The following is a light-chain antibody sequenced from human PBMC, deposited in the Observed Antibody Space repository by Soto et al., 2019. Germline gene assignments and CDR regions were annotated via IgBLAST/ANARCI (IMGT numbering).Light chain of an antibody. Sequence: EIVLTQSPVILPVSPGETATLSCRASESVTRNLAWYQHIPGQAPRLLVFHASVRATGIPARFSGSGSGTEFSLTISNLQSEDFAVYFCQQYNDWPPITFGQGTRLEIK. V-gene: IGKV3-15*01. CDR1: ESVTRN. J-gene: IGKJ5*01. CDR3: QQYNDWPPIT. CDR2: HAS.